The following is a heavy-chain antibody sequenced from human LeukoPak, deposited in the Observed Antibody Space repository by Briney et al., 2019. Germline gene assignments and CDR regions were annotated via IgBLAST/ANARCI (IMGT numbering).Heavy chain of an antibody. Sequence: ASVKVSCKASGYTFTDYYIHWVRQAPGQGLEWMAWINPHSGDANYAPKFQGRITLTRDTYVGIDYMELSSLTSDDTAVYYCARDGDGRINFDYWGQGTLVTVSS. CDR3: ARDGDGRINFDY. CDR2: INPHSGDA. CDR1: GYTFTDYY. J-gene: IGHJ4*02. D-gene: IGHD5-24*01. V-gene: IGHV1-2*02.